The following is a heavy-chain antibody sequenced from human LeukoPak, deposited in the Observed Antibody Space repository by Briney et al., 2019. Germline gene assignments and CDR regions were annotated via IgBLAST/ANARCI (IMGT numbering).Heavy chain of an antibody. CDR1: GFSFNTYG. CDR3: ARDQYCSDGSCPLGPADT. CDR2: ITSSSSSI. Sequence: GGCLRLSCAASGFSFNTYGMNWVRQAPGKGLEWVSYITSSSSSIYYVDSVKGRFTISRDNAKNSLYLQMNSLRAEDTAVYYCARDQYCSDGSCPLGPADTWGQGTLVTVSS. D-gene: IGHD2-15*01. V-gene: IGHV3-48*01. J-gene: IGHJ5*02.